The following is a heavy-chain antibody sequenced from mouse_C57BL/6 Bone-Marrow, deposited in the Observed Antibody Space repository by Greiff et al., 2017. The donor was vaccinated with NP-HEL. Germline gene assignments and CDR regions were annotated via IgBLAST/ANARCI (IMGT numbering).Heavy chain of an antibody. CDR3: AITTVVAKPDY. CDR1: GYTFTDYY. V-gene: IGHV1-26*01. CDR2: INPNNGGT. J-gene: IGHJ2*01. Sequence: EVQLQQSGPELVKPGASVKISCKASGYTFTDYYMNWVKQSHGKSLEWIGDINPNNGGTSYNQKFKGKATLTVDKSSSTAYMELRSLTSEDSAVYYCAITTVVAKPDYWGQGTTLTVSS. D-gene: IGHD1-1*01.